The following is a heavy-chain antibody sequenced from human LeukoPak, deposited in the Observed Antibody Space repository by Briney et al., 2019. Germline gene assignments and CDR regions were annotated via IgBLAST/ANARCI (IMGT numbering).Heavy chain of an antibody. D-gene: IGHD4-17*01. V-gene: IGHV4-59*01. Sequence: PSETLSLTCTVSGGSISSYYWSWIRQPPGKGLEWIGYIYYSGSTNYNPSLKSRVTISVDTSKNQFSLKLSSVTAADTAVYYYARSPVRDDAFDIWGQGTMVTVSS. J-gene: IGHJ3*02. CDR2: IYYSGST. CDR1: GGSISSYY. CDR3: ARSPVRDDAFDI.